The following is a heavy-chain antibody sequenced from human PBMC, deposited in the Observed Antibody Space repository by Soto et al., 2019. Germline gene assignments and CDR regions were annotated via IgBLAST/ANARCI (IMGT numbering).Heavy chain of an antibody. D-gene: IGHD2-2*01. J-gene: IGHJ5*02. CDR3: ARGLGYCISTSCPNWFDP. V-gene: IGHV1-3*01. CDR1: GYTFTSYA. Sequence: ASVKVSCKASGYTFTSYAMHWVRQAPGQRLEWMGWINAGNGNTKYSQKFQGRVTITRDTSASTAYMELSSLRSEDTAVYYCARGLGYCISTSCPNWFDPWGQGTLVTVSS. CDR2: INAGNGNT.